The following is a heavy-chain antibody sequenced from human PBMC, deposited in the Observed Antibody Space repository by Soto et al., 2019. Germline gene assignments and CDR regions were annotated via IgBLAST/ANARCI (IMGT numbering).Heavy chain of an antibody. CDR2: INQDGSEK. CDR3: ARASPGMGV. Sequence: GGSLRLSCAGSQFTFSNYWMNWVRQAPGKGLEWVANINQDGSEKYYVDSVKGRFTISRDIAKNSLFLQMNSLRADDTAVYYCARASPGMGVWGQGTTVTVSS. J-gene: IGHJ6*02. V-gene: IGHV3-7*01. CDR1: QFTFSNYW.